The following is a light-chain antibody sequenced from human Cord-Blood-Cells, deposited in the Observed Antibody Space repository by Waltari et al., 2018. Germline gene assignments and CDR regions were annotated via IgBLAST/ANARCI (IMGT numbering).Light chain of an antibody. J-gene: IGLJ2*01. CDR1: SSDVGGYNY. Sequence: QSALTQPRSVSGSPGQSVTLSCTGTSSDVGGYNYVSWYQQHPGKAPKLMIDDVSKRPSGVPDRFSGSKSGNTASLTISGLQAEDEADYYCCSYAGSYTVVFGGGTKLTVL. CDR3: CSYAGSYTVV. V-gene: IGLV2-11*01. CDR2: DVS.